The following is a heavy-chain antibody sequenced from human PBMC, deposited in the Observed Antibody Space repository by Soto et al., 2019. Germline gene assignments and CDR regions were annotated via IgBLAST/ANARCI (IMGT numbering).Heavy chain of an antibody. J-gene: IGHJ3*02. CDR3: ARGSGYYDYIWGSYRHSIALDAFDI. CDR2: INPSGGST. V-gene: IGHV1-46*03. CDR1: GYTFTSYY. Sequence: QVQLVQSGAEVKKPGASVKVSCKASGYTFTSYYMHWVRQAPGQGLEWMGIINPSGGSTSYAQKFQGRVTMTRDTSTSTVYMELSSLRSEDTAVYYCARGSGYYDYIWGSYRHSIALDAFDIWGQGTMVTVSS. D-gene: IGHD3-16*02.